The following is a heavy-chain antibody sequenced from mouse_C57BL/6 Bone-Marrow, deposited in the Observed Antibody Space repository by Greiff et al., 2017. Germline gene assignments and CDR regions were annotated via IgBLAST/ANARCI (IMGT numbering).Heavy chain of an antibody. CDR2: IYPGSGST. Sequence: QVQLQQPGAELVKPGASVKMSCKASGYTFTSYWITWVKQRPGQGLEWIGDIYPGSGSTNYNEKFKSKATLTVDPSSSTAYMQLSSLTSEDSAVYYCARRGYPYWYFDVWGTGTTVTVSS. D-gene: IGHD2-2*01. CDR1: GYTFTSYW. V-gene: IGHV1-55*01. CDR3: ARRGYPYWYFDV. J-gene: IGHJ1*03.